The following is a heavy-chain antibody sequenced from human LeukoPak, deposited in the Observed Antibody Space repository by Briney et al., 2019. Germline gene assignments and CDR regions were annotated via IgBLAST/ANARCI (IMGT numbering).Heavy chain of an antibody. D-gene: IGHD3-22*01. Sequence: GASVKVSCKASGGTFSSYAISWVRQAPGQGLEWMGGIIPIFGTANYAQKFQGRVTITTDESTSTAYMELSSLRSEDTAVYYCARAGGRYDSSGYYSAFDIWGQGTMVTVSS. J-gene: IGHJ3*02. CDR2: IIPIFGTA. CDR1: GGTFSSYA. V-gene: IGHV1-69*05. CDR3: ARAGGRYDSSGYYSAFDI.